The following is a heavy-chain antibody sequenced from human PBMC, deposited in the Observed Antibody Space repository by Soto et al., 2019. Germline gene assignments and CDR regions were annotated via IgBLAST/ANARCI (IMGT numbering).Heavy chain of an antibody. J-gene: IGHJ4*02. D-gene: IGHD4-17*01. CDR3: ALHLTAVYYFDS. Sequence: QITLRESGPTLVKPTQTLTLTCTFSGFSLSTAGVGVGWIRQPPGKALEWLALIYWDDDKRYSPSLKSRLTSTKDTAKNQVVLTMTNSNPVDAATYYFALHLTAVYYFDSWGQGTLVTVSS. V-gene: IGHV2-5*02. CDR1: GFSLSTAGVG. CDR2: IYWDDDK.